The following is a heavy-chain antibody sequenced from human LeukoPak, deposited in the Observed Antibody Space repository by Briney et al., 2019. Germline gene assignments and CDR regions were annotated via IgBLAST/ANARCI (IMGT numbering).Heavy chain of an antibody. CDR2: IYHSGST. Sequence: SETLSLTCTVSGHSISSGYYWGWIRQPPGKGLEWIGSIYHSGSTYYNPSLKSRVTISVDTSKNQFSLKLSSVTAADTAVYYCARGWASMVRGVSNWFDPWGQGTLVTVSS. CDR1: GHSISSGYY. CDR3: ARGWASMVRGVSNWFDP. D-gene: IGHD3-10*01. V-gene: IGHV4-38-2*02. J-gene: IGHJ5*02.